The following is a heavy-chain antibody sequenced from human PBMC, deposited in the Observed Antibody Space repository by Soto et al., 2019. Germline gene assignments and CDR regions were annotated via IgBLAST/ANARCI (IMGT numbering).Heavy chain of an antibody. V-gene: IGHV1-3*01. D-gene: IGHD2-15*01. Sequence: QVQRVQSGAEVKKPGASVKVSCKASGYTFTSYAMHWVRQAPGQRLEWMGWINAGNGNTKYSQKFQGRVTITRDTSARTAYMELSSLGSDDTAVYYCARDLGGWPDYWGQGTLVTVSS. CDR2: INAGNGNT. J-gene: IGHJ4*02. CDR3: ARDLGGWPDY. CDR1: GYTFTSYA.